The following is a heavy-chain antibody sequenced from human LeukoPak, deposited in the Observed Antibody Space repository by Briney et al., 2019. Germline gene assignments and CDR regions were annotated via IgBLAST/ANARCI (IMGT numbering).Heavy chain of an antibody. CDR1: GASISSSSYY. D-gene: IGHD3-3*01. CDR2: IYYSGST. V-gene: IGHV4-39*01. Sequence: SETLSLTCTVSGASISSSSYYWGWIRQPPGKGLEWIGSIYYSGSTHYNPSLKSRVTISVDTSNNQFSLKLSSVTAADTAVYYCARWSGFLYNWFDPWGLGTLVTVSS. J-gene: IGHJ5*02. CDR3: ARWSGFLYNWFDP.